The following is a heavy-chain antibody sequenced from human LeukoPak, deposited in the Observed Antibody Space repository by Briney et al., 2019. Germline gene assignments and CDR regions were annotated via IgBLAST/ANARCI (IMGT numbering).Heavy chain of an antibody. CDR2: TNSDGSST. D-gene: IGHD3-22*01. V-gene: IGHV3-74*01. CDR1: GFTFSSYW. J-gene: IGHJ3*02. Sequence: GGSLRLSCAASGFTFSSYWMHWVRQAPGKGLVWVSRTNSDGSSTSYADSVKGRFTISRDNAKNTLYLQMNSLRAEDTAVYYCARDTYYYDSSGYLLPDAFDIWGQGTMVTVSS. CDR3: ARDTYYYDSSGYLLPDAFDI.